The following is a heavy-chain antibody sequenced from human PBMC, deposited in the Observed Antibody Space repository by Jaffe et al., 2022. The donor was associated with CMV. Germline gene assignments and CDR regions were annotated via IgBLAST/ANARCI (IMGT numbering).Heavy chain of an antibody. D-gene: IGHD6-6*01. J-gene: IGHJ5*02. CDR2: INHSGST. CDR3: ARGRRRSSSGGGWFDP. V-gene: IGHV4-34*01. Sequence: QVQLQQWGAGLLKPSETLSLTCAVYGGSFSGYYWSWIRQPPGKGLEWIGEINHSGSTNYNPSLKSRVTISVDTSKNQFSLKLSSVTAADTAVYYCARGRRRSSSGGGWFDPWGQGTLVTVSS. CDR1: GGSFSGYY.